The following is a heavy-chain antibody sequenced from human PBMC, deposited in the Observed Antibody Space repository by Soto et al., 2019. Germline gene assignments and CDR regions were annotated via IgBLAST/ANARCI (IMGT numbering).Heavy chain of an antibody. CDR3: ARGDSTDCSNGVCSFFYNHDMDV. J-gene: IGHJ6*02. V-gene: IGHV1-2*04. CDR2: INPKSGGT. CDR1: GYSFTDYH. Sequence: ASVKVSCKASGYSFTDYHIHWVQQAPGQGLEWLGRINPKSGGTSTAQKFQGWVTMTTDTSISTASMELTRLTSDDTAIYYCARGDSTDCSNGVCSFFYNHDMDVWGQGTTVTVSS. D-gene: IGHD2-8*01.